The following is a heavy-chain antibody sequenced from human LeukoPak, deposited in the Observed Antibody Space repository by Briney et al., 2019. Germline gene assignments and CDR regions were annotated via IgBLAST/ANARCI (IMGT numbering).Heavy chain of an antibody. D-gene: IGHD5-12*01. CDR3: ARDRGYSGYDLDAFDI. V-gene: IGHV3-48*04. J-gene: IGHJ3*02. CDR1: GFTFSSYS. Sequence: PGGSLRLSCAPSGFTFSSYSMNWVRQAPGKGLEWVSYISSSSSTIYYADSVKGRFTISRDNAKNSLYLQMNSLRAEDTAVYYCARDRGYSGYDLDAFDIWGQGTMVTVSS. CDR2: ISSSSSTI.